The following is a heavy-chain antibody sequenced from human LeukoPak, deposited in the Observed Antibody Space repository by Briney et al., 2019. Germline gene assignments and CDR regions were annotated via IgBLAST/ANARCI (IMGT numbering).Heavy chain of an antibody. CDR1: GFTFSSYA. V-gene: IGHV3-30-3*01. D-gene: IGHD3-10*01. J-gene: IGHJ6*03. Sequence: GGSLRLSCAASGFTFSSYAMHWVRQAPGKGLEWVAVISYDGSNKYYADSVKGRFTISRDNSKNTLYLQMNSLRAEDTAVYYCAKGDEFRDYYMDVWGKGTTVTVSS. CDR2: ISYDGSNK. CDR3: AKGDEFRDYYMDV.